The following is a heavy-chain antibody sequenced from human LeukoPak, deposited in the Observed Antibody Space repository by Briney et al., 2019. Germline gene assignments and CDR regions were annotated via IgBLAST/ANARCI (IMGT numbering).Heavy chain of an antibody. Sequence: SETLSLTCAVSGGTFRGYYWSWIRQPPGKGLAWIGEIDHSGNTNYNPSLESRVTLSVDTSKNQFSLKLSSVTAADTAVYYCARVPYSSSWYRGIYFDYWGQGTLVTVSS. J-gene: IGHJ4*02. V-gene: IGHV4-34*01. CDR3: ARVPYSSSWYRGIYFDY. CDR1: GGTFRGYY. CDR2: IDHSGNT. D-gene: IGHD6-13*01.